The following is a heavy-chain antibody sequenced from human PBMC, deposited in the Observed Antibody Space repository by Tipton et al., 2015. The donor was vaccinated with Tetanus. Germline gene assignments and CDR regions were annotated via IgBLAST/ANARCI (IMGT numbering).Heavy chain of an antibody. Sequence: TLSLTCAVYGGSFSGYYWSWIRQPPGKGLEWIGEINHSGSTNYNPSLKSRVTISVDTSKNQFSLKLSSVTAADTAVYYCARGIAVAGTDSREYYFDYWGQGTLVTVSS. CDR1: GGSFSGYY. V-gene: IGHV4-34*01. CDR3: ARGIAVAGTDSREYYFDY. J-gene: IGHJ4*02. D-gene: IGHD6-19*01. CDR2: INHSGST.